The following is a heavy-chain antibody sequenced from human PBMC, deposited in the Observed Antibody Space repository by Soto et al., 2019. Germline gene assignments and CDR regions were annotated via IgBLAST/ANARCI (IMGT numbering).Heavy chain of an antibody. CDR2: TYYTGRT. CDR1: GDSISGYY. Sequence: PSETLSLTCTVSGDSISGYYWSWIRQAPGKGLEWIGYTYYTGRTDYNPSLKSRVTMSVDTSKNQFSLKLSSVTAADTAVYYCAMHYSVEFFDYWGQGSLVTVSS. D-gene: IGHD2-21*01. V-gene: IGHV4-59*08. J-gene: IGHJ4*02. CDR3: AMHYSVEFFDY.